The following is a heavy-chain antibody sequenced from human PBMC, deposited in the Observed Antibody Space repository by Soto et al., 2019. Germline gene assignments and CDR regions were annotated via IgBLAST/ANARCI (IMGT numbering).Heavy chain of an antibody. V-gene: IGHV4-34*01. D-gene: IGHD3-10*01. CDR2: INHSGST. J-gene: IGHJ6*03. Sequence: QVQLQQWGAGLLKPSETLSLTCAVYGGSFSGYYWSWIRQPPGKGLEWIGEINHSGSTNYNPSLKSRVTISVDTSKNQFSLKQSSVTAADTAVYYCARARYGSGSYYYYYYYMDVWGKGTTVTVSS. CDR3: ARARYGSGSYYYYYYYMDV. CDR1: GGSFSGYY.